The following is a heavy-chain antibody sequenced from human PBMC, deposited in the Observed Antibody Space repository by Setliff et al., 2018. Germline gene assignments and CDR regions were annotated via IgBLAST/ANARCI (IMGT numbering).Heavy chain of an antibody. V-gene: IGHV1-3*01. D-gene: IGHD3-22*01. J-gene: IGHJ6*03. Sequence: ASVKVSCKASGYTFTDYAMHWVRQAPGQRLEWMGWINPGNGNTKYSQKFQGRVTITRDTSASTAYMELSSLRSEDAAVYYCARDKGYDSSGYYSYYYYYMDVWGKGTTVTVS. CDR1: GYTFTDYA. CDR2: INPGNGNT. CDR3: ARDKGYDSSGYYSYYYYYMDV.